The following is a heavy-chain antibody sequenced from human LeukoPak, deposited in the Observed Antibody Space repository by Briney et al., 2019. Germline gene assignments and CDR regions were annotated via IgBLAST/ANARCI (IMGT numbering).Heavy chain of an antibody. J-gene: IGHJ5*02. CDR2: IGTSTSYI. CDR3: ARVVIVRGWFDP. CDR1: GFTFSTYI. Sequence: GGSLRLSCAASGFTFSTYIMNWVRQTPGKGLEWVSSIGTSTSYIYYADSVKGRFTISRDNAKNSLYLEMNSLRAEDTAVYYCARVVIVRGWFDPWGQGTLVTVSS. D-gene: IGHD2/OR15-2a*01. V-gene: IGHV3-21*01.